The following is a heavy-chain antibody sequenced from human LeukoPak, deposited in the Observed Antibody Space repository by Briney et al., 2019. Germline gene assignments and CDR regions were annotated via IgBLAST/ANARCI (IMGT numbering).Heavy chain of an antibody. CDR3: ARSTDSSGYYQRYFDY. Sequence: PSETLSLTCTVSGGSISSGSYYWNWIRQPAGKGLEWIGRIYTSGSTNYNPSLKSRVTISVDTSKNQFSLKLSSVTAADTAVYYCARSTDSSGYYQRYFDYWGQGTLVTVSS. D-gene: IGHD3-22*01. CDR2: IYTSGST. J-gene: IGHJ4*02. CDR1: GGSISSGSYY. V-gene: IGHV4-61*02.